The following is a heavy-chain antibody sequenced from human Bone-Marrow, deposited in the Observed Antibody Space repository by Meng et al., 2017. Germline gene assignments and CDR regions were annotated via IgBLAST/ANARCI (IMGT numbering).Heavy chain of an antibody. D-gene: IGHD6-25*01. Sequence: QVQLVQAGVKGKKPGASVKVSCKPSGYNFPDYYLPGVRRAPGQGLEWMGRINPKSGDTHYAQKFQARVTMTGDTSISTAYMELSGLRSDDTAMYYCARDEDISAAGKLFGDYWGQGTLVTVSS. CDR3: ARDEDISAAGKLFGDY. J-gene: IGHJ4*02. V-gene: IGHV1-2*06. CDR2: INPKSGDT. CDR1: GYNFPDYY.